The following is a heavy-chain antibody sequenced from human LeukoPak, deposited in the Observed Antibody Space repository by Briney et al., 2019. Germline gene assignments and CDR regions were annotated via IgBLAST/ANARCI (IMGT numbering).Heavy chain of an antibody. Sequence: GGSLRLSCAASGFTFSSYEMNWVRQAPGKGLEWVSYISSSGTTIYYADSVNGRFTISRDNAKNALYLQINSLRAEDTAVYYCTREGTVGGKYVGFDYWGQGTLVSVSS. J-gene: IGHJ4*02. D-gene: IGHD6-19*01. CDR1: GFTFSSYE. CDR3: TREGTVGGKYVGFDY. V-gene: IGHV3-48*03. CDR2: ISSSGTTI.